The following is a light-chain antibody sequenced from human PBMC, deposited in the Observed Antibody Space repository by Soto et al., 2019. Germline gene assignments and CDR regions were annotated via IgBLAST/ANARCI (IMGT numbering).Light chain of an antibody. J-gene: IGKJ3*01. CDR3: QQYNSYTFT. Sequence: DIQMTQSPSTLSASVGDRVTITCRASQSISSWLAWYQQKPGKAPKLLIYDASSLESGVPSRFSGSGSGTEFTLTISSPQPDDFATYYCQQYNSYTFTFGPGTKGDIK. V-gene: IGKV1-5*01. CDR2: DAS. CDR1: QSISSW.